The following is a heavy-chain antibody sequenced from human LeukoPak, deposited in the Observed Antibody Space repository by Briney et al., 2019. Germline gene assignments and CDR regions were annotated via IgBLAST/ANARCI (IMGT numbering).Heavy chain of an antibody. J-gene: IGHJ4*02. Sequence: GSLRLSCAASGFTFSSYSMIWVRQAPGKGLEWVSYISSSSSTIYYADSVKGRFTISRDNSKNTVYLQMNSLRPEDTAVYYCAKPMTTVVTALFDSWGQGTLVTVSS. D-gene: IGHD4-23*01. CDR2: ISSSSSTI. V-gene: IGHV3-48*04. CDR1: GFTFSSYS. CDR3: AKPMTTVVTALFDS.